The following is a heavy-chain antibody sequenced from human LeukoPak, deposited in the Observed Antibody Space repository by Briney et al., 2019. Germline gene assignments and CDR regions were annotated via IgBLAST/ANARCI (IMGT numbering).Heavy chain of an antibody. CDR2: ICSNDNNT. D-gene: IGHD2-2*02. CDR3: AKGTSSSCYSAPNY. J-gene: IGHJ4*02. Sequence: GGFLRLSCAASGFTFSSYAMNWVRQAPGKGLEWVSAICSNDNNTYYANSVKGRFTISRDNSKNTLSLQLNSLRAEDTAVYYCAKGTSSSCYSAPNYWGQGTLVTVSS. CDR1: GFTFSSYA. V-gene: IGHV3-23*01.